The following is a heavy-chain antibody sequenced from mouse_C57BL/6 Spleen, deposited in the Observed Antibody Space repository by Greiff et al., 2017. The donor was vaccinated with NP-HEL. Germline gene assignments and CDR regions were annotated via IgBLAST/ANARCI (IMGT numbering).Heavy chain of an antibody. D-gene: IGHD1-1*01. CDR2: INPSNGGT. Sequence: QVQLQQPGTELVKPGASVKLSCKASGYTFTSYWMHWVKQRPGQGLEWIGNINPSNGGTNYNEKFKSKATLTVDKSSSTAYMQLSSLTSEDSAVDYCARSPVVATGYFDYWGQGTTLTVSS. CDR1: GYTFTSYW. V-gene: IGHV1-53*01. CDR3: ARSPVVATGYFDY. J-gene: IGHJ2*01.